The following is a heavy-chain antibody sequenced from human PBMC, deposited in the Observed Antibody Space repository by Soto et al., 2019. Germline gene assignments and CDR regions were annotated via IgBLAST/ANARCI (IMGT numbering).Heavy chain of an antibody. CDR1: GYTFTGYY. CDR3: AREGAAAGRGNHDAFDI. CDR2: INPNSGGT. D-gene: IGHD6-13*01. Sequence: ASVNVSCKASGYTFTGYYMHWVRQAPGQGLEWMGWINPNSGGTNYAQKFQGWVTMTRDTSISPAYMELSRLRSDDTAVYYCAREGAAAGRGNHDAFDIWGQGTMVTVSS. J-gene: IGHJ3*02. V-gene: IGHV1-2*04.